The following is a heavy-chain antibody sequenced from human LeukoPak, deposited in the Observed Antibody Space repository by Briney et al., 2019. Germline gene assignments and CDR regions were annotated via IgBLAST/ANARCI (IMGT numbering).Heavy chain of an antibody. Sequence: SETLFLTCTVPGGSISSSSYYWGWIRQPPGKGLEWIGSIYYSGSTYYNPSLKSRVTISVDTSKNQFSLKLSSVTAADTAVYYCASSSSSWDFDYWGRGTLVTVSS. CDR1: GGSISSSSYY. CDR2: IYYSGST. J-gene: IGHJ4*02. V-gene: IGHV4-39*01. CDR3: ASSSSSWDFDY. D-gene: IGHD6-13*01.